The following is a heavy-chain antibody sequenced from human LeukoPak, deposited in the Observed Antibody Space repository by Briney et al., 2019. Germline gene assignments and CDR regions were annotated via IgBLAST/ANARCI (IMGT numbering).Heavy chain of an antibody. CDR1: GGSISSGSYY. D-gene: IGHD1-26*01. V-gene: IGHV4-39*02. CDR3: ARASGSYYEDFDY. Sequence: SETLSLTCAVSGGSISSGSYYWGWIRQPPGKGLQWIGSIYYSGSTYYSPSLKSRVTMSVDTSKNHFSLKLSSVTAADTAVYYCARASGSYYEDFDYWGQGTLVTVSS. CDR2: IYYSGST. J-gene: IGHJ4*02.